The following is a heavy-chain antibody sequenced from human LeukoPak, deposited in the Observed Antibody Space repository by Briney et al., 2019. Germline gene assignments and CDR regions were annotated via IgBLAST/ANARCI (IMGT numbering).Heavy chain of an antibody. CDR2: ISKSGNNT. Sequence: GGSLRLSCAASGFTFSSYAMTWVRQAPGKGLEWVSGISKSGNNTYYADSVAGRLTISRDNSKNTLYLQMNSLRADDTAVYYCAAAVTTGRTEHYWGQGTLVTVSS. CDR3: AAAVTTGRTEHY. CDR1: GFTFSSYA. J-gene: IGHJ4*02. D-gene: IGHD4-17*01. V-gene: IGHV3-23*05.